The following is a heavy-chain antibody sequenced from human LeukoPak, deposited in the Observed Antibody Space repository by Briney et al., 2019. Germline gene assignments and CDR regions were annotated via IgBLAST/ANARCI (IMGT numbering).Heavy chain of an antibody. Sequence: GGSLRLSCAASGFTVSSIHMVWVRQAPGKGLEWVSVTYTGGNSYYADSVKGRFIISRDISKNTPYLQMNSLRAEDSALYYCARGGRGSAAVVVPRSFDIWGQGTMVTVSS. V-gene: IGHV3-53*01. D-gene: IGHD3-22*01. CDR3: ARGGRGSAAVVVPRSFDI. J-gene: IGHJ3*02. CDR2: TYTGGNS. CDR1: GFTVSSIH.